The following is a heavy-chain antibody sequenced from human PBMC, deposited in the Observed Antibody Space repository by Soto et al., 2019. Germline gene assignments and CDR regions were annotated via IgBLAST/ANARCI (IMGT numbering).Heavy chain of an antibody. CDR3: AAAATFGPFDY. CDR2: MNPKSGNT. Sequence: QVQLVQSGAEVKKPGASVKVSCKASGYTFTDSDINWVRQATGHGLEWMGWMNPKSGNTGYAQKFQGRLTMTRDTSTISAYMELSSLTSEDTAVYYCAAAATFGPFDYWGQGTLVTVSS. CDR1: GYTFTDSD. V-gene: IGHV1-8*01. J-gene: IGHJ4*02. D-gene: IGHD2-2*01.